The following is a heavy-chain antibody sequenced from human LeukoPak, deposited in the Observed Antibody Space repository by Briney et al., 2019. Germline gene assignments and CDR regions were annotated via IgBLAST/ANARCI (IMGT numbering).Heavy chain of an antibody. CDR1: GFTFSTYG. V-gene: IGHV3-23*01. CDR2: ISGSGGST. J-gene: IGHJ4*02. D-gene: IGHD1-14*01. Sequence: GSLRLSCAASGFTFSTYGMGWVRQAPGKGLEWVSGISGSGGSTEYADSVKGRLTISRDNSKNTLYLQMNSVRAEDTAVYYCATAAPNHFDHWGQGTLVTVSS. CDR3: ATAAPNHFDH.